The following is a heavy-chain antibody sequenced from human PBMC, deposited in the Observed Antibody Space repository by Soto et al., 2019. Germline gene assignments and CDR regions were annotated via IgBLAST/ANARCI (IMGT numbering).Heavy chain of an antibody. Sequence: SETLSLTCTVSGGSISSGDYYWSWIRQPPGKGLEWIGYIYYSGSTYYNPSLKSRVTISVDTSKNQFSLKLSSVTAADTAVYYCARAKVGSSWYRSVKYFDYWGQGTPVAVYS. D-gene: IGHD6-13*01. J-gene: IGHJ4*02. CDR3: ARAKVGSSWYRSVKYFDY. V-gene: IGHV4-30-4*01. CDR1: GGSISSGDYY. CDR2: IYYSGST.